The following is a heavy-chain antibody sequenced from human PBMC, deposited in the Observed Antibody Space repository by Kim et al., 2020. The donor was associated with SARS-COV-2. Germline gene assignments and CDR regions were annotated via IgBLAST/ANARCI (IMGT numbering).Heavy chain of an antibody. Sequence: GGSLRLSCAASGFTFSSYSMNWVRQAPGKGLEWVSYISSSSTIYYADSVKGRFTISRDNAKNSLYLQMNSLRDEDTAVYYCARAPIVATITSWVYFDYWGQGTLVTVSS. D-gene: IGHD5-12*01. J-gene: IGHJ4*02. V-gene: IGHV3-48*02. CDR1: GFTFSSYS. CDR2: ISSSSTI. CDR3: ARAPIVATITSWVYFDY.